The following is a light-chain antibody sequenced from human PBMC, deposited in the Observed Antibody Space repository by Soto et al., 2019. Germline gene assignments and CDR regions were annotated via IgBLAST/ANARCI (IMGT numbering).Light chain of an antibody. J-gene: IGLJ1*01. CDR2: STD. V-gene: IGLV7-43*01. CDR3: LLYNGGSQFGV. CDR1: TGAITSGYY. Sequence: QAVVTQEPSLTVSPGGTVTLTCTSNTGAITSGYYPNWFQQKPGQAPRALIFSTDNRHSWTPARFSGSLLGDKAALTLSSVQPEDEAEYYCLLYNGGSQFGVFGTGTKVTVL.